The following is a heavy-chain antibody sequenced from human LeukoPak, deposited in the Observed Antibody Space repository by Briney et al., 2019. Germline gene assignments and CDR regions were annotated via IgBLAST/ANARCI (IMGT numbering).Heavy chain of an antibody. D-gene: IGHD4-11*01. CDR1: GGTFSIYA. CDR2: IIPILGTA. J-gene: IGHJ4*02. V-gene: IGHV1-69*13. Sequence: SVKVSCKASGGTFSIYAISWVRQAPGQGLEWMGGIIPILGTANYAQKFQGRVTITADDTTSRAYMELSRMRSEDTAVYYCERGRMTTVTPLGYWGQGTLVTVSS. CDR3: ERGRMTTVTPLGY.